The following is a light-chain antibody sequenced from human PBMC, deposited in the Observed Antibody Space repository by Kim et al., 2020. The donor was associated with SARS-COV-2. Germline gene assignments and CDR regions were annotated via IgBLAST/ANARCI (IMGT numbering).Light chain of an antibody. J-gene: IGKJ4*01. Sequence: QSPSSLSASVGDRVTITCQASQDISNYLNWYQQKPGKAPKLLIYDASNLETGVPSRFSGSGSGTDFTFTISSLQPEDIATYYCPAFGGGTKVDIK. CDR1: QDISNY. V-gene: IGKV1-33*01. CDR2: DAS. CDR3: PA.